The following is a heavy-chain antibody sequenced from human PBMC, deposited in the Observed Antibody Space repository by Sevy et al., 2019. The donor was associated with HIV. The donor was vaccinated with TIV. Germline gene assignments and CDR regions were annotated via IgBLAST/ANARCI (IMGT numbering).Heavy chain of an antibody. CDR1: GFTFSSYA. D-gene: IGHD6-19*01. CDR3: ARDLGFRSDWIYGMDV. J-gene: IGHJ6*02. CDR2: ISYDGSNK. Sequence: GGSLRLSCAASGFTFSSYAMHWDRQAPGKGLEWVAVISYDGSNKYYAHSVKGRFTISRDNSKNTLYLQMNSLRAEDTAVYYCARDLGFRSDWIYGMDVWGQGTTVTVSS. V-gene: IGHV3-30*04.